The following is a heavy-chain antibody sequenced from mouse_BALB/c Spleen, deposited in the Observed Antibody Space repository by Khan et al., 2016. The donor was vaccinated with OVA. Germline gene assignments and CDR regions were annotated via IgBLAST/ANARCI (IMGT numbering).Heavy chain of an antibody. V-gene: IGHV1-4*01. D-gene: IGHD1-1*01. CDR3: ARSGAYDSSRAWFAF. J-gene: IGHJ3*01. CDR2: INPSNDYT. Sequence: VQLQESGAELARPGASVKMSCKASGYTFISYTIHWVKQRPGQGLKWIGYINPSNDYTNYNQKFKDKATLTADKSSSTAYMQLSSLTSEDSAVYYCARSGAYDSSRAWFAFWGQGTLVTVSA. CDR1: GYTFISYT.